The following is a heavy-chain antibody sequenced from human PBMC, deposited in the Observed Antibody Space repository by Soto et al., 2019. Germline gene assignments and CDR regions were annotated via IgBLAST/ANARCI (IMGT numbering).Heavy chain of an antibody. J-gene: IGHJ4*02. CDR2: IIPIIGIT. CDR1: GGTFSSYT. V-gene: IGHV1-69*02. Sequence: QVQLVQSGAEVKKPGSSVKVSCKASGGTFSSYTISWVRQAPGQGLEWMGRIIPIIGITNYAQEFQGRVTITADKSTSTAYMELSSLRSEDTAVYYCARDTVSYYCDYWGQGTLVTVSS. D-gene: IGHD5-18*01. CDR3: ARDTVSYYCDY.